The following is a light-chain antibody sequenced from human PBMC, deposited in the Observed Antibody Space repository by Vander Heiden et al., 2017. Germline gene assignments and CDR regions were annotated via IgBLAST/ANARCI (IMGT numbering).Light chain of an antibody. Sequence: DIQMNQPPSPLFASVGDRVTITCQASQDISNYLNWYQQKPGKAPKLLIYDASNLETGVPSRFSGSGSGTDFTFTISSLQPEDIATYYCQQYDNLPLTFGGGTKVEIK. J-gene: IGKJ4*01. CDR1: QDISNY. CDR2: DAS. CDR3: QQYDNLPLT. V-gene: IGKV1-33*01.